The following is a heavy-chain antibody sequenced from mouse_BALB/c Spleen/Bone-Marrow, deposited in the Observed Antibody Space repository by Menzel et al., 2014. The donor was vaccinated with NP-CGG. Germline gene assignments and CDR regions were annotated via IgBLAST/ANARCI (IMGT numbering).Heavy chain of an antibody. CDR3: VRRDSSGYWFAY. D-gene: IGHD3-2*01. CDR2: IRSKSNNYAT. V-gene: IGHV10-1*02. CDR1: GSTFNTYA. Sequence: DVKLVESGGGLVQPKGSLKLSCAASGSTFNTYAMNWVRQAPGKGLEWVARIRSKSNNYATYYADSVKDRFTISRDDSQSMLYLQMNNLKAEDTAMYCCVRRDSSGYWFAYWGQGTLVTVSA. J-gene: IGHJ3*01.